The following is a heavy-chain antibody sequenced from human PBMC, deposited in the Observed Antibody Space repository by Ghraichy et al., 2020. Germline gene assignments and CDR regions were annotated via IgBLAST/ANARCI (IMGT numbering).Heavy chain of an antibody. CDR3: ARDHDWAFDY. J-gene: IGHJ4*02. CDR1: GFTFSSYA. Sequence: LSLTCAASGFTFSSYAMNWVRQAPGKGLEWVSYISSNNAIYYADSVRGRFTISRDNAKNSLYLQMNSLRDEDTAVYYCARDHDWAFDYWGQGTLVTVSS. D-gene: IGHD3-9*01. CDR2: ISSNNAI. V-gene: IGHV3-69-1*01.